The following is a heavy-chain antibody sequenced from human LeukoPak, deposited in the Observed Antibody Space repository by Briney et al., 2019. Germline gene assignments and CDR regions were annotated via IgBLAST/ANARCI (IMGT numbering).Heavy chain of an antibody. CDR2: IYYSGST. Sequence: SETLSLTCTVSAGSVSSRRYYWRWIRQPPGKGLEWIGYIYYSGSTNYNPSLKSRVTISVDTSKHQFSLKLSSVTAADTAVYKGASRGRSGRYRDGMDFWGQGTTVTVSS. V-gene: IGHV4-61*01. CDR3: ASRGRSGRYRDGMDF. D-gene: IGHD1-26*01. CDR1: AGSVSSRRYY. J-gene: IGHJ6*02.